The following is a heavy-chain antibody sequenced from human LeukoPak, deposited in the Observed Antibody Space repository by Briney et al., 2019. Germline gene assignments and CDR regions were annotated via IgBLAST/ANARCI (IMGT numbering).Heavy chain of an antibody. CDR2: ISSSSSTI. D-gene: IGHD2-15*01. CDR3: ARQKVAATVYYYYYGMDV. V-gene: IGHV3-48*01. J-gene: IGHJ6*02. Sequence: GGSLRLSCAASGFTFSSYSMNWVRQAPGKGLEWVSYISSSSSTIYYADSVKGRFTISRDNAKNSLYLQMNSLRAEDTAVYYCARQKVAATVYYYYYGMDVWGQGTTVTVSS. CDR1: GFTFSSYS.